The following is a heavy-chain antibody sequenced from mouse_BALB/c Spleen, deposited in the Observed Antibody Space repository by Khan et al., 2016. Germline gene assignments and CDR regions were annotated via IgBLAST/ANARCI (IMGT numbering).Heavy chain of an antibody. CDR3: ARSGPAWCFDV. V-gene: IGHV2-2*02. CDR1: GFSLTTYG. J-gene: IGHJ1*01. CDR2: IWGGGST. Sequence: QVQLKESGPGLVQPSQSLSLTCTVSGFSLTTYGVHWVRQSPGKGLEWLGVIWGGGSTDYNAAFMSRLSIRKDDSKSQVFFKMNSIQGNDTAIFYCARSGPAWCFDVWGEGTTVTVSS.